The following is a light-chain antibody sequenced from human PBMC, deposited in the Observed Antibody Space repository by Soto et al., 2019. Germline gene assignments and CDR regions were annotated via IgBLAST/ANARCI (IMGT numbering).Light chain of an antibody. CDR2: DAS. Sequence: ETVLTQSPATLYLSPGERATLSCRASQNVNRYVAWYQQKPGQAPRLLIYDASTRAAGVPARFSGSGSGTDFSLSISSREPEDFAVYYCQEHNSCGGGTKVEIK. J-gene: IGKJ4*02. V-gene: IGKV3-11*01. CDR1: QNVNRY. CDR3: QEHNS.